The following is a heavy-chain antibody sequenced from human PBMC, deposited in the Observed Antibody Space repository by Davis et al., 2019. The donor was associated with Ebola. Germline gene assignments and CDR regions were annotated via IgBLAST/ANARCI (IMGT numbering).Heavy chain of an antibody. J-gene: IGHJ6*04. CDR2: INPHNGNT. D-gene: IGHD3-3*01. Sequence: ASVKVSCKASGYTFTSYGITWVRQAPGQGLEWMGWINPHNGNTNYAQNVQGRVIMTSDTATTTAYMEVGSLRSEDTAVYYCARDFTIFGVVGAYYYYGMDVWGKGTTVTVSS. CDR1: GYTFTSYG. CDR3: ARDFTIFGVVGAYYYYGMDV. V-gene: IGHV1-18*04.